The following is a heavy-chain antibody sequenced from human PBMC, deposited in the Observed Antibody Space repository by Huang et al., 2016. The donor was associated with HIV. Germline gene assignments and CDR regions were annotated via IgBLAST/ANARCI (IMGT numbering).Heavy chain of an antibody. J-gene: IGHJ4*02. CDR2: MNRDGSSS. CDR3: VRDPRIQSWLNYFDY. CDR1: GFTFSSYG. V-gene: IGHV3-74*01. D-gene: IGHD3-22*01. Sequence: EVQLVESGGGLVQPGGSLRLSCAASGFTFSSYGMPWVRQAPGKGGVWVPRMNRDGSSSGYADAAKGRFTISRDNAKNTLYLQMNSLRAEDTAVYYCVRDPRIQSWLNYFDYWGQGTLVSVSS.